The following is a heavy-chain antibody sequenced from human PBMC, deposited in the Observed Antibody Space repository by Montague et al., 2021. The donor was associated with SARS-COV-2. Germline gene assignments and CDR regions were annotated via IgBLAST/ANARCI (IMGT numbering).Heavy chain of an antibody. J-gene: IGHJ4*02. Sequence: SLRLSGAASGFTFSRYWMHWVRQAPGKGLVWVSRINTDLSTRTYSDSCKGLFTVSRDNAKNTLYLQLSGLRAEDTAVYYCARNSDSWGQGTLVTVSS. CDR2: INTDLSTR. CDR3: ARNSDS. V-gene: IGHV3-74*01. CDR1: GFTFSRYW.